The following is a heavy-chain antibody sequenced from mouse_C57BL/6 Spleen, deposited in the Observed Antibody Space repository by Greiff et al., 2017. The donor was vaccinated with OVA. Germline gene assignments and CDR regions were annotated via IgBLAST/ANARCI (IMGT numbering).Heavy chain of an antibody. D-gene: IGHD1-1*01. J-gene: IGHJ2*01. CDR1: GYTFTDYY. Sequence: EVQLQQSGPELVKPGASVKISCKASGYTFTDYYMNWVKQSHGKSLEWIGDINPNNGGTSYNQKFKGKATLTVDKSSSTAYMELRSLTSEDSAVYYCAREGYGSSYGYWGQGTTLTVSS. CDR2: INPNNGGT. CDR3: AREGYGSSYGY. V-gene: IGHV1-26*01.